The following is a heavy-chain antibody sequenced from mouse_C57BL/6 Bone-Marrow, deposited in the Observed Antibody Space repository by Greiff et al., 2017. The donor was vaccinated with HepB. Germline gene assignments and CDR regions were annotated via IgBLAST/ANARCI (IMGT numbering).Heavy chain of an antibody. D-gene: IGHD2-5*01. CDR3: ARNDYSNYRYFDV. Sequence: VMLVESGPGLVQPSQSLSITCTVSGFSLTSYGVHWVRQSPGKGLEWLGVIWSGGSTDYNAAFISRLSISKDNSKSQVFFKMNSLQADDTAIYYCARNDYSNYRYFDVWGTGTTVTVSS. CDR2: IWSGGST. J-gene: IGHJ1*03. CDR1: GFSLTSYG. V-gene: IGHV2-2*01.